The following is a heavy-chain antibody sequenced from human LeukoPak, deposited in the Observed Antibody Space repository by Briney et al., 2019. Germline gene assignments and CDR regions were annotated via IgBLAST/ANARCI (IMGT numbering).Heavy chain of an antibody. Sequence: GGSLRLSCAASGFTFSSYAMSWVRQAPGKGLEWVSAISGSGGSTYYADSVKGRFTISRDNSKNTLYLQMNSLRAEDTAVYYCAKSPATFKWELLPNDYWGQGTLVTVSS. CDR3: AKSPATFKWELLPNDY. CDR2: ISGSGGST. J-gene: IGHJ4*02. V-gene: IGHV3-23*01. D-gene: IGHD1-26*01. CDR1: GFTFSSYA.